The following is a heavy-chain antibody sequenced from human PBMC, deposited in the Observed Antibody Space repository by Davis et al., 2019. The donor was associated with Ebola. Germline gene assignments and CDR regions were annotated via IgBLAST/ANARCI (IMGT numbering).Heavy chain of an antibody. Sequence: SEPLSLTCAVYGGSFSGYYWSWIRQPPGKGLEWLGEINHSGSTNYNPSLKSRVTISVDTSKNQSSLKLSSVTAADTAVYYCARAVGAASARFDPWGQGTLVTVSS. CDR1: GGSFSGYY. V-gene: IGHV4-34*01. J-gene: IGHJ5*02. CDR2: INHSGST. CDR3: ARAVGAASARFDP. D-gene: IGHD1-26*01.